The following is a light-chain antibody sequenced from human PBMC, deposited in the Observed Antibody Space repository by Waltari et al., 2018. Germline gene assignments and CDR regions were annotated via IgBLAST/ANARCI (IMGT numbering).Light chain of an antibody. J-gene: IGKJ3*01. V-gene: IGKV3-15*01. CDR2: GAS. Sequence: EIVITQSPASLSVSPGERATLSCRASQSVSSNLAWYQQKPGQAPRLLIYGASTRATGIPARFSGSGSGTDFTLTISSLQSEDFAVYYCQQYNTWPPFTFGPGTKVDIK. CDR3: QQYNTWPPFT. CDR1: QSVSSN.